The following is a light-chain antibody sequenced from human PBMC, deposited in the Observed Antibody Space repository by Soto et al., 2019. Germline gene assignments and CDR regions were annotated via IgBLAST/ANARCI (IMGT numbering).Light chain of an antibody. CDR2: DVS. CDR3: QQYESYWT. J-gene: IGKJ1*01. Sequence: DIQITQSLSTLFATVGHRVTITCRASQSISSWLAWYQQKPGQAPRLLIYDVSSLQSGVPSRFSGSGSATEFTLTISSLQPDDFATYYCQQYESYWTFGQGTKVDIK. V-gene: IGKV1-5*01. CDR1: QSISSW.